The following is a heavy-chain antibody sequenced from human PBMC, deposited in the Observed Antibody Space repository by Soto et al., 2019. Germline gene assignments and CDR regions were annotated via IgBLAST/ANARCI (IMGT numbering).Heavy chain of an antibody. Sequence: PWGSLRLSCAASGFTVSSNYMSWVRQAPGKGLEWLSVTYRGGNTYYADSVKGRFTISRDNSKNTLYLQMNSLRAEDTAVYYCARGSSGSYAHGYWGDGNMVSVSA. D-gene: IGHD1-26*01. CDR2: TYRGGNT. J-gene: IGHJ4*01. CDR3: ARGSSGSYAHGY. CDR1: GFTVSSNY. V-gene: IGHV3-53*01.